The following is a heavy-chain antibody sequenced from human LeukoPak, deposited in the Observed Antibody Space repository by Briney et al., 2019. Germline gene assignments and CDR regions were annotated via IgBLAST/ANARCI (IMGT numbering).Heavy chain of an antibody. V-gene: IGHV1-8*02. CDR3: ARAIYDSSGYYFYYYGMDV. D-gene: IGHD3-22*01. J-gene: IGHJ6*02. Sequence: ASVKVSCKASGYTFTGYYMHWVRQATGQGLEWMGWMNPNSGNTGYAQKFQGRVTMTRNTSISTAYMELSSLRSEDTAVYYCARAIYDSSGYYFYYYGMDVWGQGTTVTVSS. CDR1: GYTFTGYY. CDR2: MNPNSGNT.